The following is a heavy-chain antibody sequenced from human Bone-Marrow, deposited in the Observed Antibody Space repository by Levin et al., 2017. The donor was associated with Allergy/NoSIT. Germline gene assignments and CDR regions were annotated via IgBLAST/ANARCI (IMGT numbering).Heavy chain of an antibody. CDR2: ISGSGGST. Sequence: TGGSLRLSCAASGFTFSSYAMSWVRQAPGKGLEWVSAISGSGGSTYYADSVKGRFTISRDNSKNTLYLQMNSLRAEDTAVYYCAKISSGSSVAATFWFDPWGQGTLVTVSS. CDR3: AKISSGSSVAATFWFDP. V-gene: IGHV3-23*01. J-gene: IGHJ5*02. D-gene: IGHD2-15*01. CDR1: GFTFSSYA.